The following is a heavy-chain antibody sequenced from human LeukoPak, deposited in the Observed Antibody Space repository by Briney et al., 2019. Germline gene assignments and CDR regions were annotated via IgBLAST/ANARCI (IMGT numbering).Heavy chain of an antibody. CDR3: AKKGLVGPSYYFDY. D-gene: IGHD1-26*01. V-gene: IGHV1-69*13. J-gene: IGHJ4*02. CDR1: GGTFSSYA. Sequence: GASVKVSCKASGGTFSSYAISWVRQAPGQGLEWMGGIIPIFGTANYAQKFQGRVTITADESTSTAYMELSSLRSEDTAVYHCAKKGLVGPSYYFDYWGQGTLVTVSS. CDR2: IIPIFGTA.